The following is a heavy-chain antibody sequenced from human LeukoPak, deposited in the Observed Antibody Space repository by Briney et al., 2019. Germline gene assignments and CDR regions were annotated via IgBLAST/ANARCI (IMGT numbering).Heavy chain of an antibody. Sequence: SETLSLTCAVSGGSISSGGYSWGWIRQPPGKGLEWIGSIYYSGSTYYNPSLKSRVTISVDTSKNQFSLKLSSVTAADTAVYYCAARRDSYDSSGYYFPLDAFDIWGQGTMVTISS. CDR3: AARRDSYDSSGYYFPLDAFDI. CDR1: GGSISSGGYS. J-gene: IGHJ3*02. V-gene: IGHV4-39*07. CDR2: IYYSGST. D-gene: IGHD3-22*01.